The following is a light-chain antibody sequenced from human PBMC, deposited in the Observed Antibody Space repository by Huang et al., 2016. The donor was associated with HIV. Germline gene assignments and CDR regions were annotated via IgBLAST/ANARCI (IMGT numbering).Light chain of an antibody. CDR2: LGS. CDR3: MQALQTPS. V-gene: IGKV2-28*01. J-gene: IGKJ2*03. CDR1: QSLLHGTGYNY. Sequence: DIVMTQSPLSLPVTPGEPASISCRSSQSLLHGTGYNYLDWYVQKAGQSPQLLIYLGSNRASGVPGRFSASGSGTDFTLKISRVEAEDVGVYYCMQALQTPSFGQGTRLEIK.